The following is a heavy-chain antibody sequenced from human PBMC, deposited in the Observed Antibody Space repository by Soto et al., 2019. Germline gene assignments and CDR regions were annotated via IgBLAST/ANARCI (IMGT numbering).Heavy chain of an antibody. Sequence: EVQLVESGGGLVQPGGSLRLSCAASGFTFSSYSMNRVRQAPGKGLEWVSYISSSSSTIYYADSVKGRFTISRDNAKNSLYLQMNSLRDEDTAVYYCARENYGDYLNWFDPWGQGTLVTVSS. J-gene: IGHJ5*02. V-gene: IGHV3-48*02. CDR2: ISSSSSTI. CDR3: ARENYGDYLNWFDP. CDR1: GFTFSSYS. D-gene: IGHD4-17*01.